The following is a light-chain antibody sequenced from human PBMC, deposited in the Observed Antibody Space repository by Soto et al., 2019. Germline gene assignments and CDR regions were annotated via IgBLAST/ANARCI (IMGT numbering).Light chain of an antibody. CDR1: SSDVGGYNF. Sequence: QSALTQPRSVSGSPGQSVTISCNGTSSDVGGYNFVSWYQHHPGKAPKLMIYNVIQRPSGVPDRFSASKSGNTASLTISGLQAEDEADYYCCSYAGSYTYVFGTGTKLTVL. J-gene: IGLJ1*01. CDR2: NVI. CDR3: CSYAGSYTYV. V-gene: IGLV2-11*01.